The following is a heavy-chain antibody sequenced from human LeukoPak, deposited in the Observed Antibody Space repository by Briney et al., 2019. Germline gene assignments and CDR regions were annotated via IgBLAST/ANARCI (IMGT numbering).Heavy chain of an antibody. Sequence: SVKVSCKASGGTFSSYTISWVRQAPGQGLEWMGRIIPILGIANYAQKFQGRVTITADKPTSTAYMELSSLRSEDTAVYYCARATTVTVVGGDYWGQGTLVTVSS. CDR2: IIPILGIA. J-gene: IGHJ4*02. CDR1: GGTFSSYT. V-gene: IGHV1-69*02. CDR3: ARATTVTVVGGDY. D-gene: IGHD4-11*01.